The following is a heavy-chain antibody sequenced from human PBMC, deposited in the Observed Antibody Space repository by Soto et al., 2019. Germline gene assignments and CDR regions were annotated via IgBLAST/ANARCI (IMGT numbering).Heavy chain of an antibody. D-gene: IGHD5-18*01. Sequence: QVQLQESGPGLVKPSGTLSLTCAVSGGSISSSNWWSWVRQPPGKGLEWIGEIYHSGSTNYNPSLKSRVTISVDKSKNQFSLKLSSVTAADTAVYYCASSRTKYSYGPTGGWFDPWGHGTLVTVSS. CDR1: GGSISSSNW. V-gene: IGHV4-4*02. CDR2: IYHSGST. CDR3: ASSRTKYSYGPTGGWFDP. J-gene: IGHJ5*02.